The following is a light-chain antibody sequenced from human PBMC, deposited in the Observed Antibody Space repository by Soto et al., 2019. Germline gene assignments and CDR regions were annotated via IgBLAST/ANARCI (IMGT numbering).Light chain of an antibody. Sequence: EIVLTQSPGTLSLSPGERATLSCRASQSVSSSYLAWYQQKPGQAPRLLIYGESSRATGIPDRFSGSGSGKAFTLTISRLEPEDFAVYYCQQYGSSPLTFGGGTKVEIK. V-gene: IGKV3-20*01. CDR1: QSVSSSY. J-gene: IGKJ4*01. CDR2: GES. CDR3: QQYGSSPLT.